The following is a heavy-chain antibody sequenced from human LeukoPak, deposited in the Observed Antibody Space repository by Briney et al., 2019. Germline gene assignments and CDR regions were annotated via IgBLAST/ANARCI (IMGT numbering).Heavy chain of an antibody. Sequence: SETLSLTCTVSGGSISSYYWSWIRQPPGKGLEWIGYIYYSGSTNYNPSLKSRVTISVDTSKNQFSLKLSSVTAADTAVYYCARMVRYYDSSGYYFAPGDLDAFDIWGQGTMVTVSS. D-gene: IGHD3-22*01. V-gene: IGHV4-59*01. J-gene: IGHJ3*02. CDR2: IYYSGST. CDR1: GGSISSYY. CDR3: ARMVRYYDSSGYYFAPGDLDAFDI.